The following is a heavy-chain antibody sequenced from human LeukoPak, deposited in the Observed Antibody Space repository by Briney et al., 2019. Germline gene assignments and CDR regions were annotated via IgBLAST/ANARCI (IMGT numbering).Heavy chain of an antibody. CDR3: ARVRGSSWPGASLNWFDP. V-gene: IGHV1-18*01. D-gene: IGHD6-13*01. CDR1: GYTFTSYG. Sequence: GASVKVSCKASGYTFTSYGISWVRQAPGQGLEWMGWISAYNGNTNHAQKLQGRVTMTTDTSTSTAYMELRSLRSDDTAVYYCARVRGSSWPGASLNWFDPWGQGTLVTVSS. J-gene: IGHJ5*02. CDR2: ISAYNGNT.